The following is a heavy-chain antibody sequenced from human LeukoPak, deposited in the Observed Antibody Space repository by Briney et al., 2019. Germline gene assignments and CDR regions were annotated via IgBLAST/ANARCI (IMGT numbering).Heavy chain of an antibody. V-gene: IGHV3-7*01. D-gene: IGHD5-18*01. CDR3: AKSGYSYAFDY. CDR1: GFTFSSYW. J-gene: IGHJ4*02. CDR2: IKQDGGEK. Sequence: GGSLRLSCAASGFTFSSYWMSWVRQAPGKGLEWVANIKQDGGEKYYVDSVKGRFTISRDNAKNSLYLQMNSLRAEDTAVYYCAKSGYSYAFDYWGQGTLVTVSS.